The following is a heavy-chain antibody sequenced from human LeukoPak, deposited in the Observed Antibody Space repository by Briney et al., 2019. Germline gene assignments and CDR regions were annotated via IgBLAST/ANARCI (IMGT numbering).Heavy chain of an antibody. V-gene: IGHV3-11*01. CDR1: GFPFSVAW. J-gene: IGHJ4*02. Sequence: GGSLRLSCAASGFPFSVAWMNWVRQAPGKGLEWVSYISSSGSMINYADSVKGRFTISRDNAKNSLYLQMNSLRVEDTAVYYCASVLWFGGIFFDYWGQGTLVTVSS. CDR3: ASVLWFGGIFFDY. D-gene: IGHD3-10*01. CDR2: ISSSGSMI.